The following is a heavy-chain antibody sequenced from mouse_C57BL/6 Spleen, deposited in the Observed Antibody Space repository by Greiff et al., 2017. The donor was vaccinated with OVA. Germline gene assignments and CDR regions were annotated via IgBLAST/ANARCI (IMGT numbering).Heavy chain of an antibody. J-gene: IGHJ3*01. CDR2: IYPRSGNT. CDR3: ARAGLDYHGSSFFAY. Sequence: VQLQQSGAELARPGASVKLSCKASGYTFTSYGISWVKQRTGQGLEWIGEIYPRSGNTYYNEKFKGKATLTADKSSSTAYMELRSLTSEDSAVYFCARAGLDYHGSSFFAYWGQGTLVTVSA. CDR1: GYTFTSYG. D-gene: IGHD1-1*01. V-gene: IGHV1-81*01.